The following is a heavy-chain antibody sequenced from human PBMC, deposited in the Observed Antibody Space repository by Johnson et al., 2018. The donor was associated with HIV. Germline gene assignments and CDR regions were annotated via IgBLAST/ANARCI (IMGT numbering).Heavy chain of an antibody. V-gene: IGHV3-9*01. Sequence: DVQVVESGGGLVQPGTSLRLSCAVSGFSFDDYAMHWVRQAPGKGLEWVSGITWNSDNIGYADSVKGRFTISSDTAKNSLYLQMNSLRAGHTAVYYCARGDDCGPNAFDVWGQGTMVTVSS. CDR3: ARGDDCGPNAFDV. CDR2: ITWNSDNI. D-gene: IGHD1-1*01. CDR1: GFSFDDYA. J-gene: IGHJ3*01.